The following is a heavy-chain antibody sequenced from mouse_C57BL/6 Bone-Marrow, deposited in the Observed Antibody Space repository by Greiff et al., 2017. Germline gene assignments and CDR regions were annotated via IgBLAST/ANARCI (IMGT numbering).Heavy chain of an antibody. CDR2: INYDGSST. V-gene: IGHV5-16*01. J-gene: IGHJ4*01. CDR1: GFTFTDYY. CDR3: ARDRGAMDY. Sequence: EVKLVESEGGLVQPGSSMKLSCTASGFTFTDYYMAWVRQVPEKGLEWVAYINYDGSSTYYLDSLKSRFIISRDNATNILYLQMSSLTSEDTATYYCARDRGAMDYWGQGTSVTVSA.